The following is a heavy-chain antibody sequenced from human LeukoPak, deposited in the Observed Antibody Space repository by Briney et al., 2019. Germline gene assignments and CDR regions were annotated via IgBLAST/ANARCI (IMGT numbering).Heavy chain of an antibody. CDR1: GYTFTGYY. J-gene: IGHJ4*02. D-gene: IGHD6-25*01. CDR3: ARERTPGSGYGVDY. V-gene: IGHV1-2*02. Sequence: ASVKVSCKASGYTFTGYYIHWVRQAPGQGLEWMGWINPNSGGTNYAQNFQDRVTMTRDTSISTAYMELSRLRSDDTAVYYCARERTPGSGYGVDYWGQGTVVTVSS. CDR2: INPNSGGT.